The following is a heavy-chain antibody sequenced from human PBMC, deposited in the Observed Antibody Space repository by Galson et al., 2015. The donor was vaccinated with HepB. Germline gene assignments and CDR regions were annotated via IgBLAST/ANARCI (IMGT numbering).Heavy chain of an antibody. CDR3: ARGRFADSGYVIYYMDV. Sequence: SVKVSCKASGYTFTSYYMHWVRQAPGQGLEWMGIINPSGGSTSYAQKFQGRVTMTRDTSTSTVYMELSSLRSEDTAVYYCARGRFADSGYVIYYMDVWGKGTTVTVSS. J-gene: IGHJ6*03. CDR2: INPSGGST. V-gene: IGHV1-46*01. CDR1: GYTFTSYY. D-gene: IGHD5-12*01.